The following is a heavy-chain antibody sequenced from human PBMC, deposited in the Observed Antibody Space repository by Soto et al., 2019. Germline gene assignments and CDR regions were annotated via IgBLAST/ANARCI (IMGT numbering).Heavy chain of an antibody. CDR2: IYYGGST. Sequence: PSETLSLTCNVSGGSISGYYWSWIRQPPGKGLEYIGYIYYGGSTNYNPSLESRVTMSVDTSRNQFSLKVNSVTAADTAVYYCARQQLLPFYYALDVWGQGTTVTVSS. J-gene: IGHJ6*02. CDR1: GGSISGYY. CDR3: ARQQLLPFYYALDV. V-gene: IGHV4-59*01. D-gene: IGHD6-13*01.